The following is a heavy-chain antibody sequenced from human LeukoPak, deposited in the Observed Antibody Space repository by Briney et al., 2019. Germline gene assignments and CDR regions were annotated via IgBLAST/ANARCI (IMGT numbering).Heavy chain of an antibody. D-gene: IGHD3-10*01. Sequence: ASVTVSCKASGYTFTGYYMHWVRQAPGQGVEGMGGINPNSGGTNYAQKFQGRVTMTSDTSISTAYMELSRLRSDDTAVYYCARDAPRDVGLLWFGELLGYYGMDVWGQGTTVTVSS. J-gene: IGHJ6*02. CDR2: INPNSGGT. CDR3: ARDAPRDVGLLWFGELLGYYGMDV. CDR1: GYTFTGYY. V-gene: IGHV1-2*02.